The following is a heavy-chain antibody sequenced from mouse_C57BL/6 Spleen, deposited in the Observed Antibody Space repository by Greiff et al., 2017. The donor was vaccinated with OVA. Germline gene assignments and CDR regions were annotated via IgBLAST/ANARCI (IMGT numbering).Heavy chain of an antibody. J-gene: IGHJ2*01. CDR2: INPSTGGT. V-gene: IGHV1-42*01. CDR3: ARSVDY. Sequence: VQLKESGPELVKPGASVKISCKASGYSFTCYYMNWVKQSPEKSLEWIGEINPSTGGTTYNQKFKAKATLTVDKSSSTAYMQLKSLTSEDSAVYYCARSVDYWGQGTTLTVSS. CDR1: GYSFTCYY.